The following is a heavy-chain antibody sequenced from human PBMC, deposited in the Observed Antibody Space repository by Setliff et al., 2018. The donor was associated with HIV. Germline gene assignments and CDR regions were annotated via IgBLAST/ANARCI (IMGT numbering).Heavy chain of an antibody. J-gene: IGHJ5*01. CDR1: GGSFSDYY. Sequence: TLSLPCAVYGGSFSDYYWSWIRQPPGKGLEWIGEINHSGSTNYNPSLKRRVTISVDTSKNQFSLKLNSVTAADTAVYYCARVRLELRQYWFDSWGQGSPVTVSS. V-gene: IGHV4-34*01. CDR2: INHSGST. D-gene: IGHD1-7*01. CDR3: ARVRLELRQYWFDS.